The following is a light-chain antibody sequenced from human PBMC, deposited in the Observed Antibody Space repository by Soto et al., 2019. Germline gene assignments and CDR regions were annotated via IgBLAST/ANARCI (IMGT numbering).Light chain of an antibody. Sequence: EMVLTQSPGTLSLSPGDEATLTCKASQAVTSKFLAWYQQKPGQPPRLIILGASTRATGSADRFSGSGAGTDFTLTISRLEPEDFAVYYCQQYGSSPQTFGQGTKVDIK. CDR1: QAVTSKF. J-gene: IGKJ1*01. CDR3: QQYGSSPQT. V-gene: IGKV3-20*01. CDR2: GAS.